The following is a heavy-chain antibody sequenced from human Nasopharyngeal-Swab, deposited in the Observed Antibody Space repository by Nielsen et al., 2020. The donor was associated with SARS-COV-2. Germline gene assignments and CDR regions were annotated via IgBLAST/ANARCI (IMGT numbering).Heavy chain of an antibody. CDR3: ARHRGGYSSSSFDY. Sequence: SETLSLTCTVSGGSISSYYWSWIRQPPGKGLEWIVYIYYSGSTNYNPSLKSRVTISVDTSKNQFSLKLSSVTAADTAVYYCARHRGGYSSSSFDYWGQGTLVTVSS. D-gene: IGHD6-6*01. J-gene: IGHJ4*02. V-gene: IGHV4-59*08. CDR2: IYYSGST. CDR1: GGSISSYY.